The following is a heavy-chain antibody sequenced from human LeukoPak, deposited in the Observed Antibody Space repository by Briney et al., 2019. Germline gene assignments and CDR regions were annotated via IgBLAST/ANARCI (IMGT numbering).Heavy chain of an antibody. V-gene: IGHV4-59*08. D-gene: IGHD1-7*01. CDR1: GGSISDYQ. J-gene: IGHJ4*02. Sequence: SETLSLTCTVSGGSISDYQWSWIRQSPGKGLEWIGDIHYSGSTNYNPSLKSRVTISVDTSKNQFSLKLSSVTAADTAVYYCARTRTHFDYWGQGTLVTVSS. CDR2: IHYSGST. CDR3: ARTRTHFDY.